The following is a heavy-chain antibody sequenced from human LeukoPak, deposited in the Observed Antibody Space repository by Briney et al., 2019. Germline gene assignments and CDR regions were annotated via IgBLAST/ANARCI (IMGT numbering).Heavy chain of an antibody. CDR1: GSTFTGYY. D-gene: IGHD1-20*01. CDR2: INPNSDDT. Sequence: GASVKVSCKASGSTFTGYYMHWVRQAPGQGLEWMGRINPNSDDTNYARKFQGRVTMTRDTSISTVYMELSRLRSDDTAVYYCARGGKRLTVHYFDYWGQGTLVTVSS. J-gene: IGHJ4*02. V-gene: IGHV1-2*06. CDR3: ARGGKRLTVHYFDY.